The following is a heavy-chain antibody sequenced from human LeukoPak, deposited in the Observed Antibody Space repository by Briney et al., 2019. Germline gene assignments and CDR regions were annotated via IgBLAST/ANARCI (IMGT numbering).Heavy chain of an antibody. D-gene: IGHD3-10*01. J-gene: IGHJ4*02. CDR2: ISSSGSTI. CDR1: GFTFSSYE. V-gene: IGHV3-48*03. Sequence: GALRLSCAASGFTFSSYEMNWVRQAPGKGLEWVSYISSSGSTIYYADSVKGRFTISRDNAKNSLYLQMNSLRAEDTAVYYCARGEYGSGSYHIDYWGQGTLVTVSP. CDR3: ARGEYGSGSYHIDY.